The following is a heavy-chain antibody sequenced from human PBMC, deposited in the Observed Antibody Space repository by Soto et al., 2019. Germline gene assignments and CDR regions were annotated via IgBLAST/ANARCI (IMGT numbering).Heavy chain of an antibody. J-gene: IGHJ6*03. CDR3: ARLYYDILTGNSYYYYYYLDV. Sequence: ASVKVSCKASGYTFTSYGISWVRQAPGQGLERMGWISAYNGNTNYAQKLQGRVTMTTDTSTSTAYMELRSLRSDDTAVYYCARLYYDILTGNSYYYYYYLDVWGKGTTVTVSS. V-gene: IGHV1-18*01. D-gene: IGHD3-9*01. CDR1: GYTFTSYG. CDR2: ISAYNGNT.